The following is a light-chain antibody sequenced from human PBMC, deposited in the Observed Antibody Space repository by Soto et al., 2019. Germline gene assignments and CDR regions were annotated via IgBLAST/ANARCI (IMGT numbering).Light chain of an antibody. CDR1: SSNIGNDY. Sequence: QSVLTQPPSVSAAPGQQVTISCSRSSSNIGNDYVSWYQQLPGTAPKLLIYDNNKRAAGIPDRFSGSESGTSATLGITGPQTADDADYYSGRWDSRLSTYVFGTGTKVTV. CDR3: GRWDSRLSTYV. CDR2: DNN. V-gene: IGLV1-51*01. J-gene: IGLJ1*01.